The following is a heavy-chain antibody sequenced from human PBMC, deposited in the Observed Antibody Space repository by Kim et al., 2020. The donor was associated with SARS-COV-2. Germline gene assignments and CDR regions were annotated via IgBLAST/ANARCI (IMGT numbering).Heavy chain of an antibody. D-gene: IGHD6-19*01. V-gene: IGHV6-1*01. CDR3: ARDLKEAGHYYYYGMDV. CDR2: TYYRSKWYN. CDR1: GDSVSSNSAA. J-gene: IGHJ6*02. Sequence: SQTLPLTCAISGDSVSSNSAAWNWIRQSPSRGLEWLGRTYYRSKWYNDYAVSVKSRITINPDTSKNQFSLQLNSVTPEDTAVYYCARDLKEAGHYYYYGMDVWGQGTTVTVSS.